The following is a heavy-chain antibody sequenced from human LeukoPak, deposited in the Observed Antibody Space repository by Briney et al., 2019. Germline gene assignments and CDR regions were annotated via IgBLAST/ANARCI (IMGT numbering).Heavy chain of an antibody. V-gene: IGHV4-30-2*01. J-gene: IGHJ4*02. Sequence: SETLSLTCTVSGGSISSGGYYWSWIRQPPGKGLEWIGYIYHSGSTYYNPSLKSRVTISVDRSKNQFSLKLSSVTAADTAVYYCARVGSWLIYWGQGTLVTVSS. CDR1: GGSISSGGYY. D-gene: IGHD6-13*01. CDR2: IYHSGST. CDR3: ARVGSWLIY.